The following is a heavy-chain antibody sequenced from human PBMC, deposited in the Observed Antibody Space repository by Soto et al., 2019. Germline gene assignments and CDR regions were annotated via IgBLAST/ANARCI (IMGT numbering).Heavy chain of an antibody. J-gene: IGHJ4*02. CDR3: AREGGGLRIFDY. CDR1: GGTFSSYA. D-gene: IGHD4-17*01. V-gene: IGHV1-18*01. CDR2: ISAYNGNT. Sequence: ASVKVSCKASGGTFSSYAISWVRQAPGQGLEWMGWISAYNGNTNYAQKLQGRVTMTTDTSTSTAYMELRSLRSDDTAVYYCAREGGGLRIFDYWGQGTLVTVSS.